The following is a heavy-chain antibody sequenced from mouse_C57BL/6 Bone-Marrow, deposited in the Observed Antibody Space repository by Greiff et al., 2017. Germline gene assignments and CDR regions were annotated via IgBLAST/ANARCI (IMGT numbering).Heavy chain of an antibody. CDR3: ADYETWFAY. CDR2: INPYHGGT. Sequence: EVKLQESGPVLVKPGASVKMSCQASGYTFTDYYMNLVKQSPGKSLEWIGVINPYHGGTSYKQKFKGKATLTVDKSSSTAYMELNSLTSEDSAGYYCADYETWFAYWGQGTLVTVSA. D-gene: IGHD2-4*01. V-gene: IGHV1-19*01. J-gene: IGHJ3*01. CDR1: GYTFTDYY.